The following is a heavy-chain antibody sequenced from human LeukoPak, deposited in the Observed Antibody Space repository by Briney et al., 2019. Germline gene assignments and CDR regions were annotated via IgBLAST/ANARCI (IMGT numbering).Heavy chain of an antibody. D-gene: IGHD3-22*01. CDR3: ARDIPIGDSSGYYFNWFDP. CDR1: GFRFGGKA. J-gene: IGHJ5*02. CDR2: IRSSRSTI. Sequence: GGSLSLSCAAPGFRFGGKAMGGARRAPGKGRGWVYYIRSSRSTIYYADSVKGRFTISRDNAKNSLYLQMNSLRAEDTAVYYCARDIPIGDSSGYYFNWFDPWGQGTLVTVSS. V-gene: IGHV3-48*01.